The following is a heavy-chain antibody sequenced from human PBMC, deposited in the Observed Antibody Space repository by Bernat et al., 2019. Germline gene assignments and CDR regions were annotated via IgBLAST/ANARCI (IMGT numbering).Heavy chain of an antibody. Sequence: EVQLVESGGGLIQPGGSLRLSCAASGFTVSSNYMSWVRQAPGKGLEWVSVIYSGGSTYYADSVKGRFSISRDNSKNTLYLQMNSLRAEDTAVYYCTKDRRVWNNYYGMDVWGQGTTVTVSS. CDR2: IYSGGST. J-gene: IGHJ6*02. V-gene: IGHV3-66*03. D-gene: IGHD1/OR15-1a*01. CDR1: GFTVSSNY. CDR3: TKDRRVWNNYYGMDV.